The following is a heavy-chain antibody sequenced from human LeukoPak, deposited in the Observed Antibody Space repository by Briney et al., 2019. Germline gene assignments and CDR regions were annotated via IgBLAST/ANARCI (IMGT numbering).Heavy chain of an antibody. V-gene: IGHV1-18*01. Sequence: ASVTVSCKASGYTFINYGIAWVRQAPGQGLEGMGWISVHNGNTNYAQMLQGRVTMTTDTSTSTAYMELRSLRYDDTAVYYCARASRFCSGSTCHDYWGQGTLVTVSS. D-gene: IGHD2-2*01. CDR2: ISVHNGNT. CDR1: GYTFINYG. CDR3: ARASRFCSGSTCHDY. J-gene: IGHJ4*02.